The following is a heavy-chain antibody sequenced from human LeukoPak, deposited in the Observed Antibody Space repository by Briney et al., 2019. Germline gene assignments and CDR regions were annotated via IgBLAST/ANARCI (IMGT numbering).Heavy chain of an antibody. J-gene: IGHJ4*02. D-gene: IGHD3-22*01. V-gene: IGHV4-31*03. Sequence: SETLSLTCTVSGGSISSGGYYWSWIRQHPGKGLEWIEYIYYSGSTSYNPSLKSRVAMSVDTSKNQFSLKLSSVTAADTAVYYCARVIPNSYYYDSSGYYCDYWGQGTLVTVSS. CDR1: GGSISSGGYY. CDR3: ARVIPNSYYYDSSGYYCDY. CDR2: IYYSGST.